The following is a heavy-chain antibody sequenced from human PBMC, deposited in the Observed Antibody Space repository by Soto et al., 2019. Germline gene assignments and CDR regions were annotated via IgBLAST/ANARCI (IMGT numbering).Heavy chain of an antibody. V-gene: IGHV1-69*02. Sequence: QVQGVQSGAEVKKPESSVKVSCKPSGGTFTTYTVNWVRLAPGHGLEWMGRFIPILDMANYAQKFQDRVTITADRSTFTAYMELNSLTSDDTAVYYCAITYCRDNSCPRDFDFWGPGTRVTVSS. CDR3: AITYCRDNSCPRDFDF. J-gene: IGHJ4*02. CDR2: FIPILDMA. CDR1: GGTFTTYT. D-gene: IGHD2-21*01.